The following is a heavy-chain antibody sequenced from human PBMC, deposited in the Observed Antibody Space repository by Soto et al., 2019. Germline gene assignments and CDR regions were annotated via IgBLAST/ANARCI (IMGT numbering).Heavy chain of an antibody. Sequence: GGSLRLSCAASGFTFSSYGMHWVRQAPGKGLEWVAVISYDGSNKYYADSVKGRFTISRDNSKNTLYLQMNSLRAEDTAVYYCAKEGSWRAAVAQRGFDYWGQGTLVTVSS. CDR3: AKEGSWRAAVAQRGFDY. J-gene: IGHJ4*02. V-gene: IGHV3-30*18. D-gene: IGHD6-19*01. CDR2: ISYDGSNK. CDR1: GFTFSSYG.